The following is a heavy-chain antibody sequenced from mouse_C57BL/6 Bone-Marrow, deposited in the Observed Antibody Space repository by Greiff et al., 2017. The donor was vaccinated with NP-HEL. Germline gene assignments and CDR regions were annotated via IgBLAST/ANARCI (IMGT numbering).Heavy chain of an antibody. V-gene: IGHV1-55*01. Sequence: QVQLQQPGAELVKPGASVKMSCKASGYTFTSYWITWVKQRPGQGLEWIGDFYPGSGSTNYNEKFKSKATLTVETSSSSAYMQLSSLTSEDSAVYYCARWGIITTVVATEGYFDVWGTGTTVTVSS. CDR2: FYPGSGST. CDR3: ARWGIITTVVATEGYFDV. D-gene: IGHD1-1*01. CDR1: GYTFTSYW. J-gene: IGHJ1*03.